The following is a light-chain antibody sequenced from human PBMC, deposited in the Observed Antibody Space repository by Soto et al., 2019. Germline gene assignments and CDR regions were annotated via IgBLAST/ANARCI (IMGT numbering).Light chain of an antibody. V-gene: IGKV3-11*01. CDR2: DAS. CDR3: QQRDIWPWT. Sequence: EIVLTQSPATLSLSPGERATLSCWASQSVNRSLVWYQQQPGQAPRLLMYDASKRATGIPARFSGSGSGTDFTLAISSLEPEDFAVYYCQQRDIWPWTFGQGTKVEIK. CDR1: QSVNRS. J-gene: IGKJ1*01.